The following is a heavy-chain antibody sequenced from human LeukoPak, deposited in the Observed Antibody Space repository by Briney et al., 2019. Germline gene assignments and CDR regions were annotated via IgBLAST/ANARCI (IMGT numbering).Heavy chain of an antibody. CDR3: ARNGSGSYGY. Sequence: ASVKVSCKASGYSFTTFGISWVRQAPGQGLEWMGWISVYNGHTNYAQKLQGRVTMTTDTSTSTAYMELRSLTSDDTAVYYCARNGSGSYGYWGQGTLFIVSS. CDR2: ISVYNGHT. CDR1: GYSFTTFG. D-gene: IGHD3-10*01. J-gene: IGHJ4*02. V-gene: IGHV1-18*01.